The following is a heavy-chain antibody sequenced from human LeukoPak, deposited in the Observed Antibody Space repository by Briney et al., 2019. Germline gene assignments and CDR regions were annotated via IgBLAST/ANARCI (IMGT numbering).Heavy chain of an antibody. D-gene: IGHD5-18*01. CDR1: GFTFXXXX. J-gene: IGHJ4*02. Sequence: GGSLRLSCAASGFTFXXXXXXXVRQAPGXGXXXXXXXSDGAGSTYYADSVQGRFTISREYSQNTLYLQRNSLRAEDTAVYYCARRGYTYGSLHHYFEYWGQGNLVTVSS. CDR2: XSDGAGST. V-gene: IGHV3-23*01. CDR3: ARRGYTYGSLHHYFEY.